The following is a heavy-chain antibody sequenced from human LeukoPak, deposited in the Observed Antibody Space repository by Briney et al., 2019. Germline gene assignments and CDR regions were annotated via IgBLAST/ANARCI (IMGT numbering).Heavy chain of an antibody. CDR1: GYTFSGYY. CDR3: ARGRGGATTGFDH. J-gene: IGHJ4*02. D-gene: IGHD1-26*01. V-gene: IGHV1-2*02. CDR2: INSLSGAT. Sequence: ASVKVSCNASGYTFSGYYMHWVRQAPGQGLESMGWINSLSGATNYASNFQGRVTFSRDNSISTAYMDLTSLRSDDTAIYYCARGRGGATTGFDHWGQGTLVIASS.